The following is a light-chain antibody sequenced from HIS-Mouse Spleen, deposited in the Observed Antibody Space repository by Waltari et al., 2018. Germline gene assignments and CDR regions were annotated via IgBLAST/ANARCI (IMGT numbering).Light chain of an antibody. CDR2: EVS. J-gene: IGLJ1*01. V-gene: IGLV2-14*01. Sequence: QSALTQPASVSGSPGQSITISCTGTSSDVGGYNYVSWYQQHPGKAPKPMIYEVSNRPSGVSNRFPGSKSGNTASLTISGLQAEDEADYYCSSYTSSSTPYVFGTGTKVTVL. CDR3: SSYTSSSTPYV. CDR1: SSDVGGYNY.